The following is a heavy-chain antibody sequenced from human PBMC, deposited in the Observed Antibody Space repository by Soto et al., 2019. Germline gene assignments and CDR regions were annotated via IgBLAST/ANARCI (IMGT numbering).Heavy chain of an antibody. CDR3: ARDQGIAVAGFDY. V-gene: IGHV4-61*01. D-gene: IGHD6-19*01. J-gene: IGHJ4*02. Sequence: QVQLQESGPGLVKPSETLSLTCTVSGGSVTGASYYWSWIRQPPGKGLEWIGYIYYSGSTNYNPSLKSRVTISVDTSKNQISLKLNSVTAADTAVYYCARDQGIAVAGFDYWGQGTLVTVSS. CDR2: IYYSGST. CDR1: GGSVTGASYY.